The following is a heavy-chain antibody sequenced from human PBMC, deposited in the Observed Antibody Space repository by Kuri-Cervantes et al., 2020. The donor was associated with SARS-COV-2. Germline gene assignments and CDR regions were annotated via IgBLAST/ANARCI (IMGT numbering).Heavy chain of an antibody. CDR3: ARVGDYYGSRSVDY. CDR2: INHSGST. J-gene: IGHJ4*02. Sequence: SETLSLTCAVYGGSFSGYYWSWIRQPPGKGLEWIGEINHSGSTNYNPSLKSRVTISVDTSKNQFSLKLSSVTAADTAVYYCARVGDYYGSRSVDYWGQGTLVTVSS. CDR1: GGSFSGYY. D-gene: IGHD3-10*01. V-gene: IGHV4-34*01.